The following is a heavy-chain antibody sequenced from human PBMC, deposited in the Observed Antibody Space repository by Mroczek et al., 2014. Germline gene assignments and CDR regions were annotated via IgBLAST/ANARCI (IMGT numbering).Heavy chain of an antibody. V-gene: IGHV3-30-3*01. J-gene: IGHJ4*02. D-gene: IGHD1-26*01. CDR3: ARESGXSNYFDY. CDR1: GFTFSSYA. Sequence: VQLVESGGGVVQPGRSLRLSCAASGFTFSSYAMHWVRQAPGKGLEWVAVISYDGSNKYYADSVKGRFTISRDNSKNTLYLQMNSLRAEDTAVYYCARESGXSNYFDYWGQGTLVTVSS. CDR2: ISYDGSNK.